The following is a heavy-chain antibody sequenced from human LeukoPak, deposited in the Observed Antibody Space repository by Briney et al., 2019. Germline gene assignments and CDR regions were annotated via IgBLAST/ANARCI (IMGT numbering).Heavy chain of an antibody. D-gene: IGHD6-19*01. CDR1: GYTFTSYY. V-gene: IGHV1-46*01. J-gene: IGHJ5*02. CDR2: INPSGGST. Sequence: ASVKVSCKASGYTFTSYYMHWVRQAPGQGLEWMGIINPSGGSTSYAQKFQGRVTMTRDTSTGTVYMELSSLRSEDTAVYYCARVSKTVAGTGVFNWFDPWGQGTLVTVSS. CDR3: ARVSKTVAGTGVFNWFDP.